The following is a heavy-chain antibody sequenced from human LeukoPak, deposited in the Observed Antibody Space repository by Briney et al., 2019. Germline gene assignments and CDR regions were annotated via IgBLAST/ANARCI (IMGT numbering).Heavy chain of an antibody. CDR3: SHTLDS. D-gene: IGHD2/OR15-2a*01. J-gene: IGHJ4*02. V-gene: IGHV3-7*02. CDR2: IKPDGSEI. Sequence: GGSLRLSCAASGFTFSDSWMDWVRQAPGKGLEWVANIKPDGSEIYYVDSVKGRFTISRDNAKNSLYLQMNSLRAEDTAVYFCSHTLDSWGQGILVTVSS. CDR1: GFTFSDSW.